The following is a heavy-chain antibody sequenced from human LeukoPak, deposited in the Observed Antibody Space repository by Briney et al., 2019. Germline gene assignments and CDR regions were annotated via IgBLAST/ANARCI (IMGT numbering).Heavy chain of an antibody. J-gene: IGHJ4*02. Sequence: PGGPLRLSCAPSGFTFSSYSMNWVRQAPGKGLEWVSSISSSSTYIYYADSVKGRFTISRDNTKNSLYLQMSSLRAEDTAVYYCARGGYSNGWYTYDFDYWGQGTLVSVSS. V-gene: IGHV3-21*06. D-gene: IGHD6-19*01. CDR2: ISSSSTYI. CDR1: GFTFSSYS. CDR3: ARGGYSNGWYTYDFDY.